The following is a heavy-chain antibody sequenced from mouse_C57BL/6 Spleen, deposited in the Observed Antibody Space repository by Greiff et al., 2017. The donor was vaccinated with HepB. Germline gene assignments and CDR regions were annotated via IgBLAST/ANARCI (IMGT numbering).Heavy chain of an antibody. V-gene: IGHV1-69*01. CDR1: GYTFTSYW. CDR2: IDPSDSYT. J-gene: IGHJ3*01. Sequence: QVQLKQPGAELVMPGASVKLSCKASGYTFTSYWMHWVKQRPGQGLEWIGEIDPSDSYTNYNQKFKGKSTLTVDKSSSTAYMQLSSLTSEDSAVYYCARLGLRRGFAYWGQGTLVTVSA. D-gene: IGHD2-4*01. CDR3: ARLGLRRGFAY.